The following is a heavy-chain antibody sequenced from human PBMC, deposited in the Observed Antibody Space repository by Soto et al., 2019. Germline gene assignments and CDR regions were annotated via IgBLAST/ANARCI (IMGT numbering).Heavy chain of an antibody. Sequence: SETLSLTCTVSGGSISSGDYFWSWIRQPPGKGLEWIGYIYYSGSTYYNPSLKSRVTISVDTSKNQFSLKLSPVTAADTAVYYCARVKAGVVYWGQGALVTVS. J-gene: IGHJ4*02. CDR2: IYYSGST. CDR1: GGSISSGDYF. CDR3: ARVKAGVVY. D-gene: IGHD6-13*01. V-gene: IGHV4-30-4*01.